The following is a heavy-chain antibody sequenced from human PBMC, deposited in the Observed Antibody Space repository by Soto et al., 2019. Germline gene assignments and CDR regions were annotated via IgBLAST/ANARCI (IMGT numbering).Heavy chain of an antibody. CDR3: ARDAQQLANYGMDV. Sequence: PGGSLRLSCAASGFSFSSHGMHWVRQAPGKGLEWVAHLWAGGNTAYYAYSVKGRFTISSDHSKNTLYLQMNSLGAEDTAVYYCARDAQQLANYGMDVWGQGTTVTVSS. D-gene: IGHD6-13*01. CDR2: LWAGGNTA. J-gene: IGHJ6*02. CDR1: GFSFSSHG. V-gene: IGHV3-33*01.